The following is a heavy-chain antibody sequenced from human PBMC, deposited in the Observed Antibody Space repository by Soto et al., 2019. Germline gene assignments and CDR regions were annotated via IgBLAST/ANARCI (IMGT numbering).Heavy chain of an antibody. Sequence: QVQLQESGPGLVKPSETLSLTCTVSGGSISSYYWSWIRQPPGEGLEWIGYIYYSGSTNYNPSLKSRVTISVDTSKNQFSLKLSSVTAADTAVYYCARVHYGDYGVDYWGQGTLVTVSS. CDR1: GGSISSYY. D-gene: IGHD4-17*01. J-gene: IGHJ4*02. V-gene: IGHV4-59*08. CDR2: IYYSGST. CDR3: ARVHYGDYGVDY.